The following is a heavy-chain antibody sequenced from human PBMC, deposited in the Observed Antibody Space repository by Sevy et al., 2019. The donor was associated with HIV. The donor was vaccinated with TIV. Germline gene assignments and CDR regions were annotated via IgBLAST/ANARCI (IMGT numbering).Heavy chain of an antibody. CDR3: ARVMLSYYDILTGYYIHDAFDI. V-gene: IGHV3-21*01. D-gene: IGHD3-9*01. Sequence: GGSLRLSCAASGFTFSSYSMNWVRQAPGKGLEWVSSISSSSSYIYYADSVKGRFTISRDNAKNSLYLQMNSLRAEDTAVYYFARVMLSYYDILTGYYIHDAFDIWGQGTMVTVSS. CDR2: ISSSSSYI. J-gene: IGHJ3*02. CDR1: GFTFSSYS.